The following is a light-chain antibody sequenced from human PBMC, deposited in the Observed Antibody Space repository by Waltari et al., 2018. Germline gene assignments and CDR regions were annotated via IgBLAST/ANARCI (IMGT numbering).Light chain of an antibody. CDR2: DVS. CDR3: SSWTGTSTLVL. V-gene: IGLV2-14*03. CDR1: SSDIGRYTY. Sequence: QSALTQPASVSGSPGQSITISCTGTSSDIGRYTYVSRYQQHAGKAPKLLIYDVSNRPSGVSYRFSGSRSGNTASLTISGLQADDEADYFCSSWTGTSTLVLFGGGTRLTVL. J-gene: IGLJ2*01.